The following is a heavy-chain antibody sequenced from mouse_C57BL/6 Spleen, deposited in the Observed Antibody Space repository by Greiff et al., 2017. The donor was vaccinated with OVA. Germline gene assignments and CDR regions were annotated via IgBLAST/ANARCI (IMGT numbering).Heavy chain of an antibody. Sequence: QVQLQQPGAELVKPGASVKLSCKASGYTFTSYWMHWVKQRPGQGLEWIGMIHPNSGSTNYNEKFKSKATLTVDKSSSTAYIQLSSLTSEDSAVYYCASTLTVVDDYFDYWGQGTTLTVSS. J-gene: IGHJ2*01. CDR1: GYTFTSYW. CDR3: ASTLTVVDDYFDY. D-gene: IGHD1-1*01. V-gene: IGHV1-64*01. CDR2: IHPNSGST.